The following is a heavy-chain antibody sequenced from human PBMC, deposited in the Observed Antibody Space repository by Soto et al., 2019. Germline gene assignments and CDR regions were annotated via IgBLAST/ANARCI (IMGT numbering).Heavy chain of an antibody. CDR1: GGTSNTYT. D-gene: IGHD2-21*01. Sequence: QVQVVQSGAEVKKPESSVKVSCNPSGGTSNTYTVNWVRLAPGHGLEWMGRFIPILDMANYAQKFQDRVTITADRSTFTAYMELNSLTSDDTAVYYCAITYCRDNSCPRDFDFWGPGTRVTVSS. CDR3: AITYCRDNSCPRDFDF. V-gene: IGHV1-69*02. J-gene: IGHJ4*02. CDR2: FIPILDMA.